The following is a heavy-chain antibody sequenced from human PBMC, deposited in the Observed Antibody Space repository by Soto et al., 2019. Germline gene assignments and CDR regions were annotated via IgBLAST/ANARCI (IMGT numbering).Heavy chain of an antibody. Sequence: SSVKVSCKASGGTFSSYAISWVRQAPGQGLEWMGGMIPIFGTANYAQKLQGGVTITADESTSTAYMELSSLRSEDTAVYYCARGFRFGVVAPSDYYYYYGMDVWGQGTTVTVSS. J-gene: IGHJ6*02. CDR1: GGTFSSYA. CDR3: ARGFRFGVVAPSDYYYYYGMDV. CDR2: MIPIFGTA. V-gene: IGHV1-69*13. D-gene: IGHD3-3*01.